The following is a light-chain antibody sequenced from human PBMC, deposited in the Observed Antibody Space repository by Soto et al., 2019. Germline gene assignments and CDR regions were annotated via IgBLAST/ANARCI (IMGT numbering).Light chain of an antibody. CDR3: QHYNSFSRT. CDR1: DNIVHW. J-gene: IGKJ1*01. Sequence: DIQMTQSPSTLSASVGDRFAIACRASDNIVHWVAWYQQKPGKAPKLLIYKAANLADEVPSRFAGSGSGTDFTPTITRLQPDDFATYYCQHYNSFSRTFGQGTKVDIK. V-gene: IGKV1-5*03. CDR2: KAA.